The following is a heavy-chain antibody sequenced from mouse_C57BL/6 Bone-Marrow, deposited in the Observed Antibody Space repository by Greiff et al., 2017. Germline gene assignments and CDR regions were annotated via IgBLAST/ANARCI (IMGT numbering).Heavy chain of an antibody. V-gene: IGHV1-82*01. CDR3: ARTLIYYDYGAY. D-gene: IGHD2-4*01. CDR2: IYPGDGDT. CDR1: GYAFSSSW. Sequence: VMLVESGPELVKPGASVKISCKASGYAFSSSWMNWVKQRPGKGLEWIGRIYPGDGDTNDNGKFKGKATLTADKSSSTAYMQLSSLTSEDSAVYFCARTLIYYDYGAYWGQGTLVTVSA. J-gene: IGHJ3*01.